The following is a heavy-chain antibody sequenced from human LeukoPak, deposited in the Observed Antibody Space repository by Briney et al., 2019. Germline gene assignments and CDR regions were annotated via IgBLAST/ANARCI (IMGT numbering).Heavy chain of an antibody. Sequence: PSETLSLTCTVSGGSISSYYWSWIRQPPGKGLEWIGSIYYSGSTYYNPSLKSRVTISVDTSKNQFSLKLSSVTAADTDVYYCARLSVRGVIKIFDYWGQGTLVTVSS. CDR3: ARLSVRGVIKIFDY. D-gene: IGHD3-10*01. J-gene: IGHJ4*02. CDR1: GGSISSYY. CDR2: IYYSGST. V-gene: IGHV4-39*01.